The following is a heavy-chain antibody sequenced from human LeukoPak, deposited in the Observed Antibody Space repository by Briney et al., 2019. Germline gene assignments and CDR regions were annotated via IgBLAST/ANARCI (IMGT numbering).Heavy chain of an antibody. CDR2: IKLDGSGQ. Sequence: GGSLRLSCAASGFTFSSYWMTWVRQAPGKGLEWVANIKLDGSGQYYVDSVKGRFTISRDNAKSLMFLQMNSLRAEDTAVYYCARAPIGRAYAFDIWGQGTMVTVSS. J-gene: IGHJ3*02. CDR3: ARAPIGRAYAFDI. D-gene: IGHD1-26*01. CDR1: GFTFSSYW. V-gene: IGHV3-7*01.